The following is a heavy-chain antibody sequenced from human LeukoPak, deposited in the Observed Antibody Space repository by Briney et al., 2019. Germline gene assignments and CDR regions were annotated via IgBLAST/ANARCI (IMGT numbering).Heavy chain of an antibody. CDR3: ARLNDSSGINPYWFDP. Sequence: GESLKISCKGSGYSFTSYWIGWVRQMPGKGLEWMGIIYPGDSDTRYSPSFQGQVTISADKSISTAYLQWSSLKASDTAMYYCARLNDSSGINPYWFDPWGQGTLVTVSS. CDR1: GYSFTSYW. V-gene: IGHV5-51*01. CDR2: IYPGDSDT. D-gene: IGHD3-22*01. J-gene: IGHJ5*02.